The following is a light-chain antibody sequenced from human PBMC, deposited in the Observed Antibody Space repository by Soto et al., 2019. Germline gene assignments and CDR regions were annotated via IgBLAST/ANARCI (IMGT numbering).Light chain of an antibody. J-gene: IGLJ1*01. CDR1: SSNVGSYKL. V-gene: IGLV2-23*02. Sequence: QSELTQPASVSGSPGQSITSSCTGTSSNVGSYKLVSWYQQHPGKAPKLMIFEVNKRPSGVSNRFSGSKSGNTASLTISGLKVEDEADYYCCSSGGSPTYVFGTGTKVTVL. CDR2: EVN. CDR3: CSSGGSPTYV.